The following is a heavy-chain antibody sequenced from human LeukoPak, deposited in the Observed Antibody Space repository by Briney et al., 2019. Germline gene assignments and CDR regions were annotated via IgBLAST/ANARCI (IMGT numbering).Heavy chain of an antibody. D-gene: IGHD1-26*01. CDR1: GGSISSYY. V-gene: IGHV4-59*01. CDR2: IYYSGST. Sequence: PSETLSLTCTVSGGSISSYYWMWIRQSPGKGLEWIGYIYYSGSTTYNPSLKSRGTISVDTSKNQFSLKLNSVTAADTGVYYCARGAIVGVVGWFDPWGQGTLVTVSS. J-gene: IGHJ5*02. CDR3: ARGAIVGVVGWFDP.